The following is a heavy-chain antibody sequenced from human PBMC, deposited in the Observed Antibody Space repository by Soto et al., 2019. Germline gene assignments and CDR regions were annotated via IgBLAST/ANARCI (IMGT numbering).Heavy chain of an antibody. CDR3: AHRILRTVFGLVTTTAIYFDF. J-gene: IGHJ4*02. V-gene: IGHV2-5*02. CDR1: GFSLTTSGVG. CDR2: IYWDDDK. D-gene: IGHD3-3*01. Sequence: QITLNESGPPVVKPAETLTLTCTFSGFSLTTSGVGVGWIRQSPGKAPEWLALIYWDDDKRYSASLKSRLTITKDTSKHQVVLTMASVDPADTATYYCAHRILRTVFGLVTTTAIYFDFWGQGTPVVVSS.